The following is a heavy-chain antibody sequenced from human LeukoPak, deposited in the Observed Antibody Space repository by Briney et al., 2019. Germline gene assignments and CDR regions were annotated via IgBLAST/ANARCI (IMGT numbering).Heavy chain of an antibody. D-gene: IGHD2-2*01. Sequence: GGSLRLSFAASGFTFSSYSMNWVRQAPGKGLEWVSSISSSSSYIYYADSVRGRFTISRDDAKNSLYLQMNSLRAEDTAVYYCARDPEYCSSTSCGYYMDVWGKGTTVTVSS. J-gene: IGHJ6*03. V-gene: IGHV3-21*01. CDR3: ARDPEYCSSTSCGYYMDV. CDR2: ISSSSSYI. CDR1: GFTFSSYS.